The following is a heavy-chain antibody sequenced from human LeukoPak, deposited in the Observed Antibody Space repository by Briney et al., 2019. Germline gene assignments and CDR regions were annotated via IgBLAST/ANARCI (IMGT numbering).Heavy chain of an antibody. V-gene: IGHV3-7*01. D-gene: IGHD3-22*01. Sequence: PGGSLRLSCEASGLTFSRDWMGWVRQAPGKGLEWVANIRQDGGETYYGDSVKGRFIISRDNAKNSLFLQMNRLRAEDTAVYHCATYSSLNTREFQYWGQGTLVTVSP. J-gene: IGHJ1*01. CDR2: IRQDGGET. CDR3: ATYSSLNTREFQY. CDR1: GLTFSRDW.